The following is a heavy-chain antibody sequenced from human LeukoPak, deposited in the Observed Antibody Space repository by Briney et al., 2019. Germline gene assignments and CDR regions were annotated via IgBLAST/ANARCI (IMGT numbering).Heavy chain of an antibody. CDR1: GFTFSSYA. V-gene: IGHV3-7*01. D-gene: IGHD2-2*01. CDR2: IKQDGGVI. J-gene: IGHJ3*02. Sequence: GESLRLSCAASGFTFSSYAMSWVRQAPGKGLEWVGNIKQDGGVIYYVDSVKGRFTISRDNAKTSLYLQMNSLRAEDTAVYYCVRDRISSTSGMIFDMWGQGTMVTVSS. CDR3: VRDRISSTSGMIFDM.